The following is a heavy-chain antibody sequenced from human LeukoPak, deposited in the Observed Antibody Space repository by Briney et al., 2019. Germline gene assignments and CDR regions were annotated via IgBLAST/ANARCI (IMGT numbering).Heavy chain of an antibody. V-gene: IGHV4-4*07. D-gene: IGHD3-10*01. J-gene: IGHJ6*02. Sequence: PSETPSLTCTVSGGSISGSYWSWIRQPAGKGLEWIGRVYTSGSTNYNPSLKSRVTMSVDTSKNQFSLKLSSVTAADTAVYYCARVARITMVRGVYHYGMDVWGQGTTVTVSS. CDR1: GGSISGSY. CDR3: ARVARITMVRGVYHYGMDV. CDR2: VYTSGST.